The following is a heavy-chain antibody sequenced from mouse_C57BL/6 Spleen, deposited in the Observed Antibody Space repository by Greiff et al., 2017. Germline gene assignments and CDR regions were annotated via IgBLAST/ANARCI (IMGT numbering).Heavy chain of an antibody. Sequence: QVQLKQSGAELMKPGASVKLSCKATGYTFTGYWIEWVKQRPGHGLEWIGEILPGSGSTNYNEKFKGKATFTVDTSSNTAYMQLSSLTTEDSAIYYCARGGLKRSSSFTRAMDYWGQGTSVTVSS. V-gene: IGHV1-9*01. CDR3: ARGGLKRSSSFTRAMDY. D-gene: IGHD1-1*01. J-gene: IGHJ4*01. CDR1: GYTFTGYW. CDR2: ILPGSGST.